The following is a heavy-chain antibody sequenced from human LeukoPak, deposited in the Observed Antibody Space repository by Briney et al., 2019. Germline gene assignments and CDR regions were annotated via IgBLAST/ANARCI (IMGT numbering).Heavy chain of an antibody. CDR3: AKDYYDSSGYDY. Sequence: GGSLRLSCAASGLTFNNYAMNWVRQAPGKGLAWVSAIGGSGGKTYYADSVKGRFTTSRDNSKNTLYLQMNSLRAEDTAVYYCAKDYYDSSGYDYWGQXTLVTVSS. D-gene: IGHD3-22*01. CDR2: IGGSGGKT. V-gene: IGHV3-23*01. J-gene: IGHJ4*02. CDR1: GLTFNNYA.